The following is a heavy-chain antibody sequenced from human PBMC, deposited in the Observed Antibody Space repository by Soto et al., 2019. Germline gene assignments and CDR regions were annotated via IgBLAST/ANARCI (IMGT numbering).Heavy chain of an antibody. CDR1: GFTFSSYA. D-gene: IGHD3-22*01. V-gene: IGHV3-30-3*01. CDR3: ARSYRLYYYDSSGFDY. CDR2: ISYDGSNK. Sequence: QVQLVESGGGVVQPGRSLRLSCAASGFTFSSYAMHWVRQAPGKGLEWVAVISYDGSNKYYADSVKGRFTISRDNSKTTLYLQMNSLRAEDTAVYYCARSYRLYYYDSSGFDYWGQGTLVTVSS. J-gene: IGHJ4*02.